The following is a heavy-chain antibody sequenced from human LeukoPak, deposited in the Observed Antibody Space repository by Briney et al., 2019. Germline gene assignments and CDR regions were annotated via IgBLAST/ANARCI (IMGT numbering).Heavy chain of an antibody. J-gene: IGHJ4*02. CDR3: AVDIVLMVYAIQDY. V-gene: IGHV3-21*01. CDR2: ISIGTTYI. D-gene: IGHD2-8*01. Sequence: GGSLRLSCAASGFTFSSYSMNWVRQAPGKGLEWVSSISIGTTYIYCADPVRGRFTTSRANAKNSLYLQMNSLRAEDTAVYYCAVDIVLMVYAIQDYWGQGTLVTVSS. CDR1: GFTFSSYS.